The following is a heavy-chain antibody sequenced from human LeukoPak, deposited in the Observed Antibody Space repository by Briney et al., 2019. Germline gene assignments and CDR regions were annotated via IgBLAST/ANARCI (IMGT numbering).Heavy chain of an antibody. CDR1: GYSFSTNM. CDR2: ILPGGKES. J-gene: IGHJ4*02. CDR3: MSAHGY. Sequence: PGGSLRLSCVVSGYSFSTNMMTWVRQAPGKGLQWVATILPGGKESYRVDSVKGRFIISRDNAKNSLLLPMTSLRGDDTALYYCMSAHGYWGQGALVTVSS. D-gene: IGHD2-2*03. V-gene: IGHV3-7*01.